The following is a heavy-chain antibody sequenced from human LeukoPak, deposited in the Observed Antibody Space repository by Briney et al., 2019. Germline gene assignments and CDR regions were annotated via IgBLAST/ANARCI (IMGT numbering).Heavy chain of an antibody. J-gene: IGHJ6*03. Sequence: PSETLSLTCAVYGGSFSGYYWSWIRQPPGKGLEWIGEINHSGSTNYNPSLKSRVTISLDTSKNQFSLRVSSVTAADTAVYYCARVGNSRNNYYYYYMDVWGKGTTVTVSS. CDR1: GGSFSGYY. CDR3: ARVGNSRNNYYYYYMDV. V-gene: IGHV4-34*01. D-gene: IGHD4-11*01. CDR2: INHSGST.